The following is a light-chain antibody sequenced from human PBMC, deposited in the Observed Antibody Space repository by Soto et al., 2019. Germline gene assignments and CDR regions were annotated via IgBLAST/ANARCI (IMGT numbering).Light chain of an antibody. CDR2: DAS. CDR1: QSVSSY. CDR3: QQRSNWPLT. V-gene: IGKV3-11*01. Sequence: EIVLTLSPATLSLPPGERATLSCRASQSVSSYLAWYQQKPGQAPRLLIYDASNRATGIPARFSGSGSVSDFTLTISSLATEDFAVYDCQQRSNWPLTFGGGTKVEIK. J-gene: IGKJ4*01.